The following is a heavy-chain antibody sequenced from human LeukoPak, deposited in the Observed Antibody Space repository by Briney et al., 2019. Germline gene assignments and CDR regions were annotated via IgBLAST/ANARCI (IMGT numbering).Heavy chain of an antibody. CDR3: ATGPIVATTSPLYYYGMDV. V-gene: IGHV1-24*01. CDR2: FDPEDGET. Sequence: ASVKVSCKASGYTFTDYYMHWVRQAPGKGLEWMGGFDPEDGETIYAQKFQGRVTMTEDTSTDTAYMELSSLRSEDTAVYYCATGPIVATTSPLYYYGMDVWGQGTTVTISS. J-gene: IGHJ6*02. CDR1: GYTFTDYY. D-gene: IGHD5-12*01.